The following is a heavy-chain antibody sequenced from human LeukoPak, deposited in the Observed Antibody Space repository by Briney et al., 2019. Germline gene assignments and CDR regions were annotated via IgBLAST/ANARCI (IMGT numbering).Heavy chain of an antibody. J-gene: IGHJ4*02. D-gene: IGHD1-26*01. CDR1: GYTFSGYW. CDR2: IYPGDSDT. Sequence: GESLKLSCKGSGYTFSGYWIAWVRQLPGKGLEWIGFIYPGDSDTRYSQSVQGQVTISADKSISTAYLQWSSPKASDTAMYYCARRGSGMDYWGQGTLVTVSS. CDR3: ARRGSGMDY. V-gene: IGHV5-51*01.